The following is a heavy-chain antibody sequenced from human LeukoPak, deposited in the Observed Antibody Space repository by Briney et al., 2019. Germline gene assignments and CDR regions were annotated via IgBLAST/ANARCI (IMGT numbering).Heavy chain of an antibody. Sequence: GRSLRLSCAASGFNFSSYGMHWVRQAPGKGLEWVAVIWYDGSNKYYADSVKGRFTISRDNSKNTLYLQMNSLRAEDTAVYYCAREMSGGATTDYWGQGTLVTVSS. CDR1: GFNFSSYG. D-gene: IGHD1-1*01. CDR2: IWYDGSNK. CDR3: AREMSGGATTDY. V-gene: IGHV3-33*01. J-gene: IGHJ4*02.